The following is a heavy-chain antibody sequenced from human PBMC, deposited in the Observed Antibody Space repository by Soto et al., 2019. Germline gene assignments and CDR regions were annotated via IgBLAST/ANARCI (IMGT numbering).Heavy chain of an antibody. V-gene: IGHV3-30-3*01. Sequence: GGSLRLSCAASGFTFSSCAMHWVRQAPGKGLEWVAVISYDGSNKYYADSVKGRFTISRDNSKNTLYLQMNSLRAEDTAVYYCARAGVSSGYWGQGTLVTVSS. J-gene: IGHJ4*02. D-gene: IGHD6-19*01. CDR1: GFTFSSCA. CDR3: ARAGVSSGY. CDR2: ISYDGSNK.